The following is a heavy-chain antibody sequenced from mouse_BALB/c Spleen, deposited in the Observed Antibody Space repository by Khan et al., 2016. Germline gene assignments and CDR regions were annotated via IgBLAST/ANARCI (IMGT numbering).Heavy chain of an antibody. Sequence: QVQLKESGAELARPGASVKLSCKASGYPFTRYWMQWVKQRPGQGLEWIGAIYPGDGDIRYTQKFKGKATLTADESSSTAYMQLSSLASEDSAVFYCARGNSYYDYDYWGQGTTLTVSS. CDR3: ARGNSYYDYDY. J-gene: IGHJ2*01. D-gene: IGHD2-4*01. CDR2: IYPGDGDI. V-gene: IGHV1-87*01. CDR1: GYPFTRYW.